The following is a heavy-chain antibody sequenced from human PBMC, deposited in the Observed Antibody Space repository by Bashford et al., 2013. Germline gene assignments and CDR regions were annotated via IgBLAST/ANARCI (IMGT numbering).Heavy chain of an antibody. J-gene: IGHJ4*02. V-gene: IGHV1-2*02. CDR3: VGVGTPGRLWQRLDY. CDR1: GYTVTNYY. CDR2: INPTSDGS. Sequence: ASVKVSCKTSGYTVTNYYIHWVRQSPGQGLQWLGWINPTSDGSYSAEKFQGRFDMTRDTYTSTVYLELSRLRSDDTAVYYCVGVGTPGRLWQRLDYWGQGTLVTVSS. D-gene: IGHD6-6*01.